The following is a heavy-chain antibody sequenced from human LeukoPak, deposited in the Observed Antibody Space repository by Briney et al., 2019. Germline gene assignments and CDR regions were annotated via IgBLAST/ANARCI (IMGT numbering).Heavy chain of an antibody. CDR2: INHSGST. CDR3: ARGQLRIVGATNFDY. J-gene: IGHJ4*02. V-gene: IGHV4-34*01. Sequence: PSETLSLTCAVYGGSFSGYYWSWIRQPPGKGLEWIGEINHSGSTNYNPPLKSRVTISVDTSKNQFSLKLSSVTAADTAVYYCARGQLRIVGATNFDYWGQGTLVAVSS. CDR1: GGSFSGYY. D-gene: IGHD1-26*01.